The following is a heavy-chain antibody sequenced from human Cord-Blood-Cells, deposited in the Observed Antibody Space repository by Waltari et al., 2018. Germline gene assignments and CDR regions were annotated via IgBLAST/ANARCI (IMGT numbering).Heavy chain of an antibody. D-gene: IGHD6-13*01. J-gene: IGHJ4*02. CDR3: ARVSAAGTGYYFDY. V-gene: IGHV1-69*09. Sequence: QVQLVQSGAEVKKPGSSVKVSCKASGGTFSSYAISWVRQAPGQGLEWMGRSIPILVIANYAQKFQGRGTITADKSTSTAYMELSSLRSEDTAVYYCARVSAAGTGYYFDYWGQGTLVTVSS. CDR1: GGTFSSYA. CDR2: SIPILVIA.